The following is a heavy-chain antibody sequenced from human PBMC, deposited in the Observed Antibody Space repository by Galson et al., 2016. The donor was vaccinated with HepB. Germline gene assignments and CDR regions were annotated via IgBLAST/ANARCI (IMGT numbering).Heavy chain of an antibody. Sequence: LRLSCAASGFTVRTLYMSWVRQAPGKGLEWVSVIHSGGSTYHADSVKGRFTVSRDDSKNTVYLQMNSLRVEDTAIYYCAREGFNAFDVWSQGTVVTISS. CDR2: IHSGGST. V-gene: IGHV3-53*01. CDR3: AREGFNAFDV. J-gene: IGHJ3*01. CDR1: GFTVRTLY. D-gene: IGHD3-3*01.